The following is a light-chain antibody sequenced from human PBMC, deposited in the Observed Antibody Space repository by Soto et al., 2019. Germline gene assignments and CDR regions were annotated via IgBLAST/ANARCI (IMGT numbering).Light chain of an antibody. V-gene: IGKV3-20*01. Sequence: IVLPQSPCILPLSPGGRAALSCGASQSLSSNFLAWYQQKPGQAPRLLIYGASSRATGIPDRFSGTGSETDFTLTINRLEPEDFAVYYCQQYENSPITFGQGTRLEIK. CDR2: GAS. J-gene: IGKJ5*01. CDR3: QQYENSPIT. CDR1: QSLSSNF.